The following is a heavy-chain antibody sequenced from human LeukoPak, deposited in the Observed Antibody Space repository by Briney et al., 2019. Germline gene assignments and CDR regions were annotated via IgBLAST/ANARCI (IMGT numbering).Heavy chain of an antibody. CDR1: GFTFSSYG. J-gene: IGHJ4*02. CDR3: AKDQGARIAVAGLDY. D-gene: IGHD6-19*01. Sequence: GGSLRLSCAASGFTFSSYGMHWVRQAPGEGLEWVAFIRYDGSNKYYADSVKGRFTISRDNSKNTLYLQMNSLRAEDTAVYYCAKDQGARIAVAGLDYWGQGTLVTVSS. CDR2: IRYDGSNK. V-gene: IGHV3-30*02.